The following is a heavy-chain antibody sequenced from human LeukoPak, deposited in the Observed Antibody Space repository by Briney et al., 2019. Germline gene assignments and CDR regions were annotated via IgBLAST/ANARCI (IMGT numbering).Heavy chain of an antibody. Sequence: LSLTCTVSGGSISSGGYYWSWIRQHPGKGLEWVSLIYSGGGTYYADSVKGRFTISRDNSKNTLYLQMNSLRAEDTAVYYCATNSDWRFGYWGQGTLVTVSS. CDR3: ATNSDWRFGY. CDR1: GGSISSGGYY. D-gene: IGHD2-21*02. CDR2: IYSGGGT. J-gene: IGHJ4*02. V-gene: IGHV3-66*01.